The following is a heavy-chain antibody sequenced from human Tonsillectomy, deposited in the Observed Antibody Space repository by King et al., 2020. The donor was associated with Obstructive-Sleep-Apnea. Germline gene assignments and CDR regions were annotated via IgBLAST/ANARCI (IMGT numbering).Heavy chain of an antibody. Sequence: LQLQESGPGLVKPSETLSLTCNVSGGSINSYYWNWIRQPPGKGLEWIGYIFYNGSTNYNPSLKSRVTISLNTSKNQFSLKLSSVTAADTAVYYCARAHGDYVLVGRQFDCWGQGTLVIVSS. V-gene: IGHV4-59*01. J-gene: IGHJ4*02. CDR3: ARAHGDYVLVGRQFDC. D-gene: IGHD4-17*01. CDR1: GGSINSYY. CDR2: IFYNGST.